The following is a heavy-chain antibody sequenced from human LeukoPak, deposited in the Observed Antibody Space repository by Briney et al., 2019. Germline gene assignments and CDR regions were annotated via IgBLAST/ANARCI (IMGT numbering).Heavy chain of an antibody. CDR1: GFTFDDYA. Sequence: GGSLRLSCAASGFTFDDYAMHWVRQAPGKGLEWVSVIYSAGGTFYSDSVKGRFTISRDYSKNTLYLQMNSLRADDTAMYYCARDSNGPAFWGQGTLVTVSS. CDR2: IYSAGGT. J-gene: IGHJ4*02. CDR3: ARDSNGPAF. V-gene: IGHV3-53*01. D-gene: IGHD6-19*01.